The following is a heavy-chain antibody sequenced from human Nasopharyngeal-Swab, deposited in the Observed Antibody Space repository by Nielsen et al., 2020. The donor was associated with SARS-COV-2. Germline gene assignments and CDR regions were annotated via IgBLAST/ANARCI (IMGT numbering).Heavy chain of an antibody. CDR1: GGSFSGYY. CDR2: INHSGST. CDR3: ARPRLSGYSSGWYSPFDY. D-gene: IGHD6-19*01. J-gene: IGHJ4*02. V-gene: IGHV4-34*01. Sequence: SETLSLTCAAYGGSFSGYYWNWIRQPPGKGLEWIGEINHSGSTNYNPSLKSRVTISVDTSKNQFSLKLSSVTAADTAIYYCARPRLSGYSSGWYSPFDYWGQGTLVTVSS.